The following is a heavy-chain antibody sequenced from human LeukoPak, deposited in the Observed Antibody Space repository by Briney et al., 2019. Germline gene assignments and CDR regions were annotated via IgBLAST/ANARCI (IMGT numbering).Heavy chain of an antibody. V-gene: IGHV1-8*03. CDR1: GYTFTNYH. CDR2: INPDTGDK. D-gene: IGHD2-21*02. Sequence: GAAVKVSHQASGYTFTNYHINWVRQASGQGLEWMTWINPDTGDKGYARKFQDRVTITTDTSISTAYMELSSLSSEDTAVYFCARTTSMTAAGYDYWGQGTLVIVSS. J-gene: IGHJ4*02. CDR3: ARTTSMTAAGYDY.